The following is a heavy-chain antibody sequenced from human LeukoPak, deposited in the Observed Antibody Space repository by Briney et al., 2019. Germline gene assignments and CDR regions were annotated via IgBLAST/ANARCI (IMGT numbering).Heavy chain of an antibody. CDR1: GGSFSSGGYY. CDR3: ARTIRDYYYGMDV. CDR2: IYYSGST. Sequence: PSETLSLTCTVSGGSFSSGGYYWSWLRQHPGTGLEWLGYIYYSGSTYYNPSLKSRVTISVDTSKNQFSLKLSSVTAADTAVYYCARTIRDYYYGMDVWGQGTTVTVSS. D-gene: IGHD5-24*01. V-gene: IGHV4-31*03. J-gene: IGHJ6*02.